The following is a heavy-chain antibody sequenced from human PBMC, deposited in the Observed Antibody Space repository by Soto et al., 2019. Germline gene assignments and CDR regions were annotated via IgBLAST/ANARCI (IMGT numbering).Heavy chain of an antibody. D-gene: IGHD1-26*01. CDR1: GVSVSSGSDY. CDR2: IYYSGST. CDR3: ARDGVLLRVDAFDI. V-gene: IGHV4-61*01. J-gene: IGHJ3*02. Sequence: SETLSLTCTVSGVSVSSGSDYWSWIRQPPGKGLEWIGYIYYSGSTNYNPSLKSRVTISVDTSKNQFSLKLSSVTAADTAVYYCARDGVLLRVDAFDIWGQGTMVTVSS.